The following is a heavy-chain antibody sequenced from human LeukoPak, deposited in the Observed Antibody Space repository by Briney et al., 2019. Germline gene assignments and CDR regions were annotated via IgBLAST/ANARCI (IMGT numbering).Heavy chain of an antibody. CDR1: GFTFSSYA. CDR3: ASPGSYYYGMDV. Sequence: GGSLRLSCAASGFTFSSYAMSWVRQAPGKGLEWVSAISGSGGSTYYADSVKGRFTISRHNSKNTLYLQMNSLRAEDTAVYYCASPGSYYYGMDVWGQGTTVTVSS. CDR2: ISGSGGST. J-gene: IGHJ6*02. V-gene: IGHV3-23*01.